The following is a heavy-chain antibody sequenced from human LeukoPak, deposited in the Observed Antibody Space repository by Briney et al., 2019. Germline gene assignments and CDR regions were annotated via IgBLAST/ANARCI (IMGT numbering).Heavy chain of an antibody. CDR1: GLTFSDAW. CDR2: IRDDRIT. CDR3: TWMATIFTVDY. V-gene: IGHV3-15*01. Sequence: GGSLRLSCVLSGLTFSDAWMSWVRQAPGKGLEWVGRIRDDRITDYAAPVQGRFSISRDNSKNTFYLQMNSLRTEDTGMYFCTWMATIFTVDYWGQGTLVTVSS. D-gene: IGHD5-12*01. J-gene: IGHJ4*02.